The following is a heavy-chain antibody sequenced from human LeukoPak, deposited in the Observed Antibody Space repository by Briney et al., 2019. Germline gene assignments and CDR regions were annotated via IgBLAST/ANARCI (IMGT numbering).Heavy chain of an antibody. J-gene: IGHJ4*02. D-gene: IGHD3-10*02. CDR2: LNSDGTTI. V-gene: IGHV3-74*01. CDR3: VRGAGGPRNYVLDY. Sequence: GGSLRLSCVTSGLTLSGYWMHWVRQAPGMGRVWVSGLNSDGTTINYADSVKGRFTISRDNAKNTVYLQMSGLRDDDTALYFCVRGAGGPRNYVLDYWGQGALVSVSS. CDR1: GLTLSGYW.